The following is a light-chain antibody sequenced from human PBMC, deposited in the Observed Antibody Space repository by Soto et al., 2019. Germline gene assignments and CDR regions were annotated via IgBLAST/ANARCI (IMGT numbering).Light chain of an antibody. Sequence: YELTQPPSVSVAPGKTARITCGGNNIGSKSVHWYQQKPGQAPVLVIYYDSDRPSGIPERFSGSNSGNTATLTISRVEAGDEADYYCQVWDSSSDPVVFGGGTKLTVL. J-gene: IGLJ2*01. CDR1: NIGSKS. CDR2: YDS. CDR3: QVWDSSSDPVV. V-gene: IGLV3-21*04.